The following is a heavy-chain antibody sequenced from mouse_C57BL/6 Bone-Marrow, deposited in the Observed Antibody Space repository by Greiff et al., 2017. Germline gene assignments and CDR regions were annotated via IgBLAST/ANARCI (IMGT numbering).Heavy chain of an antibody. Sequence: EVKLMESGGDLVKPGGSLKLSCAASGFTFSSYGMSWVRQTPDKRLEWVATISSGGSYTYYPDSVKGRFTISRDNAKNTLYLQMSSLKSEDTAMDYWARRGLRVSAWFAYWGQGTLVTVSA. CDR3: ARRGLRVSAWFAY. D-gene: IGHD2-4*01. V-gene: IGHV5-6*02. CDR1: GFTFSSYG. J-gene: IGHJ3*01. CDR2: ISSGGSYT.